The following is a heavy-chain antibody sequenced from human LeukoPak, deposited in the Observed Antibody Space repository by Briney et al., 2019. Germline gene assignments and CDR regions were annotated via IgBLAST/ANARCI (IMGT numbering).Heavy chain of an antibody. CDR1: GFTFSSYV. D-gene: IGHD3-3*01. CDR2: ISSGGST. V-gene: IGHV3-23*01. CDR3: AKDPAYYDFWSGYLFDP. Sequence: PGGSLRLSCAASGFTFSSYVMNWVRQAPGKGLEWVSGISSGGSTYYADSVKGRFTISSDNSKNTLYLQMNSLRAEDTAVYYCAKDPAYYDFWSGYLFDPWGQGILVTVSS. J-gene: IGHJ5*02.